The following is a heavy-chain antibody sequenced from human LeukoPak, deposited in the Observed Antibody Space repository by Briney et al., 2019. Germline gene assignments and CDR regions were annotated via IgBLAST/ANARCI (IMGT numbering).Heavy chain of an antibody. D-gene: IGHD2-2*01. V-gene: IGHV4-39*01. CDR3: ARRGYCSSTSCYEYWFDP. CDR2: IYYSGST. Sequence: SETLSLTCTVSGGSISSSSYYWGWIRQPPGKGLECIGSIYYSGSTYYNPSLKSRVTISVDTSKNQFSLKLSSVTAADTAVYYCARRGYCSSTSCYEYWFDPWGQGTLVTVSS. CDR1: GGSISSSSYY. J-gene: IGHJ5*02.